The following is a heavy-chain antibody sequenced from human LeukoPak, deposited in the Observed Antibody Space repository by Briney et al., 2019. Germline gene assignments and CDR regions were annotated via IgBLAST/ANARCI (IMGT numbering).Heavy chain of an antibody. CDR1: GGSISSYY. Sequence: SETLSLTCTVSGGSISSYYWSWIRQPPGKGLEWIGYIYYSGSTNYNPSLKSRVTISVDKSKNQFSLKLSSVTAADTAVYYCARGAYDYGDYGFDYWGQGTLVTVSS. CDR2: IYYSGST. V-gene: IGHV4-59*12. D-gene: IGHD4-17*01. CDR3: ARGAYDYGDYGFDY. J-gene: IGHJ4*02.